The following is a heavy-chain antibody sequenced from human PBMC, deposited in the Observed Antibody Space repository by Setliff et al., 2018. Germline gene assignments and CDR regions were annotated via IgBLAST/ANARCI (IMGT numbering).Heavy chain of an antibody. D-gene: IGHD3-3*01. V-gene: IGHV3-21*01. CDR3: AKVGIFGGGYFDL. CDR1: GFTFSSYC. CDR2: ISYGSTYI. Sequence: GSLRLSCVASGFTFSSYCMDWFRQAPGKGLEWVSSISYGSTYIYQSDSVRGRFTISRDDAKKSLYLQMNSLRAEDTAVYYCAKVGIFGGGYFDLWGLGTLVTVSS. J-gene: IGHJ4*02.